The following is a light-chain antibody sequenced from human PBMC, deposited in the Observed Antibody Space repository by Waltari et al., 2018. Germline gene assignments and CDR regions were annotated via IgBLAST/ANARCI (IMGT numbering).Light chain of an antibody. V-gene: IGKV4-1*01. J-gene: IGKJ4*01. CDR3: QQYYSTPLT. CDR2: WAP. CDR1: ESVLYISNNKNH. Sequence: DIVMTQPPASLAVSLGERVTINLTSSESVLYISNNKNHLAWYQQKPGQPPKLLLYWAPTRESGVPDRFSGSGSETDFTLNVTSLQAEDVAVYYCQQYYSTPLTFGGGTKVEI.